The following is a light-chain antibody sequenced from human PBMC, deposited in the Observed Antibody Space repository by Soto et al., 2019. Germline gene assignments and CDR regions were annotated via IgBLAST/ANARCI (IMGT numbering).Light chain of an antibody. CDR2: GAS. CDR1: HNILYSSDNKNY. J-gene: IGKJ5*01. Sequence: DIVMTQSPDSLAVSLGERATINCKSSHNILYSSDNKNYLAWYQQKPGRAPRVLIYGASSRATGIPDRFSGSGSGTDFTLTITRLEPEDFAVYYCQQYGSSPRTFGQGTRLE. CDR3: QQYGSSPRT. V-gene: IGKV4-1*01.